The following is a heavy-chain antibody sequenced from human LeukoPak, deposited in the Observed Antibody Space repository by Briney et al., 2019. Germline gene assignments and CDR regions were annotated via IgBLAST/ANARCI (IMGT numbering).Heavy chain of an antibody. J-gene: IGHJ4*02. CDR3: ARPRQGTLSYVDS. CDR2: IYYSGST. V-gene: IGHV4-39*01. Sequence: PSETLSLTCTVSGASISSSNYYWGWIRQPPGKGLEWIGSIYYSGSTYYNPSLKSRVTIFRDTSKNQFSLNLNSVTAADTAVYYCARPRQGTLSYVDSWGQGTLVTVSS. CDR1: GASISSSNYY. D-gene: IGHD2/OR15-2a*01.